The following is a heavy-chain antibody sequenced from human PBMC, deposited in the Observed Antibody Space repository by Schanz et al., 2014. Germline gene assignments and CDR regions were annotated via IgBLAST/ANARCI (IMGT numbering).Heavy chain of an antibody. CDR2: ISGSGGST. V-gene: IGHV3-23*01. D-gene: IGHD3-9*01. CDR3: AKAADWPVTRFDP. J-gene: IGHJ5*02. Sequence: EVQLLESGGGLVQPGGSLRLSCAASGFTFSSYAMSWVRQAPGKGLEWVSAISGSGGSTYYADSVKGRFTISRDNSKNTLDLQMSSLRADDTAVYYCAKAADWPVTRFDPWGQGTLVTVSS. CDR1: GFTFSSYA.